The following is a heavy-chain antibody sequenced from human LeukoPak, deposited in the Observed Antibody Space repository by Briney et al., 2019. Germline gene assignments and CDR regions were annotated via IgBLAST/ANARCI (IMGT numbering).Heavy chain of an antibody. J-gene: IGHJ4*02. CDR1: GFTFSSYA. CDR2: ISGSGGST. V-gene: IGHV3-23*01. Sequence: GGSLRLSCAAYGFTFSSYAMSWVRQAPGKGLEWVSAISGSGGSTYYADSVKGRFTISRDNSKNTLYLQMSSLRAEDTALYYCAKDQRFGDLDDYRGQGTLVTVSS. D-gene: IGHD3-10*01. CDR3: AKDQRFGDLDDY.